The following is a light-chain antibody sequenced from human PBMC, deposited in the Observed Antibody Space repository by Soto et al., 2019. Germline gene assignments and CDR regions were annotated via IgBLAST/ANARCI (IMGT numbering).Light chain of an antibody. CDR3: QHYGSSPRT. Sequence: IVMTQSPATLSLSPGERATLSCRASQSVSNNYLAWYQHKPGQAPRLLIYGASSRATGIPDRFSGSGSGTDFTLTIGRLEPEDFAVYYCQHYGSSPRTFGQGTKVDIK. J-gene: IGKJ1*01. V-gene: IGKV3-20*01. CDR1: QSVSNNY. CDR2: GAS.